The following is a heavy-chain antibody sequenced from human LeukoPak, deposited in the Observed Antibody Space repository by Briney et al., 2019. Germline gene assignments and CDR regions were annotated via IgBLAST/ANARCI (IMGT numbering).Heavy chain of an antibody. J-gene: IGHJ6*03. CDR2: FYHSGST. Sequence: GTLSLTCTVSGYSISSGYYWGWIRQPPGKGLEWIGSFYHSGSTYYNPSLKSRVTISVDTSKNQFSLKLSSVTAADTAVYYCARGTFLHSSGWYYYYYMDVWGKGTTVTVSS. V-gene: IGHV4-38-2*02. CDR1: GYSISSGYY. D-gene: IGHD6-19*01. CDR3: ARGTFLHSSGWYYYYYMDV.